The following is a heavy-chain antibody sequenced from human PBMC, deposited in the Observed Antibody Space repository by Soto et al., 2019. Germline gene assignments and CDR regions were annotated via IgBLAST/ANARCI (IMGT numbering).Heavy chain of an antibody. Sequence: SGPTLVNPTQTLTLTCTFSGFSLSTSGVGVGWIRQPPGKALEWLALIYWNDDKRYSPSLKSRLTITKDTSKNQVVLTMTNMDPVDTATYYCAHSQSPSDYDFWSGYSMYYFDYWGQGTLVTVSS. J-gene: IGHJ4*02. CDR3: AHSQSPSDYDFWSGYSMYYFDY. CDR2: IYWNDDK. CDR1: GFSLSTSGVG. V-gene: IGHV2-5*01. D-gene: IGHD3-3*01.